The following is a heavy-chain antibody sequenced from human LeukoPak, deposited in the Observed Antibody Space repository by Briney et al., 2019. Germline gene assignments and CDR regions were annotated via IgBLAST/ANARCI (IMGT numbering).Heavy chain of an antibody. CDR3: AKMTSITTRAFDY. D-gene: IGHD3-22*01. Sequence: PGGSLRLSCAASGFSFSYYGMHWVRQAPGKGLEWVAFIRYDGSNKYYADSVKGRFTISRDNSKNTLYLQMNSLRAEDTAVYYCAKMTSITTRAFDYWGQGTLVTVSS. CDR1: GFSFSYYG. J-gene: IGHJ4*02. CDR2: IRYDGSNK. V-gene: IGHV3-30*02.